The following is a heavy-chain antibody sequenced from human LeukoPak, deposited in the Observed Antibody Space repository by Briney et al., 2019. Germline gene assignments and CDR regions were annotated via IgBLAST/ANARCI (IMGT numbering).Heavy chain of an antibody. V-gene: IGHV4-34*01. J-gene: IGHJ3*02. CDR3: ARDADAFDI. Sequence: SETVSLTCAVYGGSFSSYYWSWIRQPPGRGLEWIGEINHSGSTNYNPSLKSRVTISVDTSKNQFSLKLSSVTAADTAVYYCARDADAFDIWGQGTMVTVSS. CDR1: GGSFSSYY. CDR2: INHSGST.